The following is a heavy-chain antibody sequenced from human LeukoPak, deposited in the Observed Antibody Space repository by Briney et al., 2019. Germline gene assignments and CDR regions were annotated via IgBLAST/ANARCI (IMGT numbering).Heavy chain of an antibody. Sequence: GGSLRLSCAASGFTFSNYGIHWVRQAPGKGLEWVAVISSDGSNKYYADSVKGRFTIPRDNSKNTVHLQMNSLRGEDTAVYYCAKTPGWEIDYWGQGTLVTVSS. D-gene: IGHD1-26*01. CDR3: AKTPGWEIDY. V-gene: IGHV3-30*18. CDR1: GFTFSNYG. CDR2: ISSDGSNK. J-gene: IGHJ4*02.